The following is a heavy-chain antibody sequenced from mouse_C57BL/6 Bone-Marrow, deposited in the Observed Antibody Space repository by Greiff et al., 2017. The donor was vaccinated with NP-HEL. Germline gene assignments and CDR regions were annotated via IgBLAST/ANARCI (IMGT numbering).Heavy chain of an antibody. D-gene: IGHD4-1*01. CDR2: INPNYGTT. V-gene: IGHV1-39*01. CDR3: ARSNWDLDY. CDR1: GYSFTDYN. Sequence: LVESGPELVKPGASVKISCKASGYSFTDYNMNWVKQSIGKSLEWIGVINPNYGTTSYNQKFKGKATLTVDPSSSTAYRQLNSLTSEDSAVYYGARSNWDLDYWGQGTTLTVSS. J-gene: IGHJ2*01.